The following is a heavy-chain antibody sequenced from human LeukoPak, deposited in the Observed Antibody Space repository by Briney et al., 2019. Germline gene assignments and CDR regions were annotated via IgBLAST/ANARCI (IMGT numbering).Heavy chain of an antibody. V-gene: IGHV3-15*01. D-gene: IGHD3-10*01. CDR3: TTMYYYGSGSYYVWAYYYYYYMDV. CDR2: IKSKTDGGTT. CDR1: GFTFSNAW. Sequence: GGSLRLSCAASGFTFSNAWMSWVRQAPGKGLEWVGRIKSKTDGGTTDYAAPVKGRFTISRDDSKNTLYLQMNSLKTEDTAVYYCTTMYYYGSGSYYVWAYYYYYYMDVWGNGTTVTISS. J-gene: IGHJ6*03.